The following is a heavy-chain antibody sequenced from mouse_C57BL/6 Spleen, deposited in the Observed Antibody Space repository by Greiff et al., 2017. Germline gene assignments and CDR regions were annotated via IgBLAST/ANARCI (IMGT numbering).Heavy chain of an antibody. CDR3: ARAYGSSLDYAMDY. V-gene: IGHV7-1*01. J-gene: IGHJ4*01. CDR1: GFTFSDFY. D-gene: IGHD1-1*01. Sequence: EVQGVESGGGLVQSGRSLRLSCATSGFTFSDFYMEWVRQAPGKGLEWIAASRNKANDYTTEYSASVKGRFIVSRDTSQSILYLQMNALRAEDTAIYYCARAYGSSLDYAMDYWGQGTSVTVSS. CDR2: SRNKANDYTT.